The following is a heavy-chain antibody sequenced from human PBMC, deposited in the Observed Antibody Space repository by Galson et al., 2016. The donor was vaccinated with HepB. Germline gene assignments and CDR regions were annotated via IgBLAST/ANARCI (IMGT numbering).Heavy chain of an antibody. D-gene: IGHD3-22*01. Sequence: SLRLSCAASGFTFSSYSMSRVRQAPGKGLEWVSGISGSGGSTYYADSVKGRFTISRDNSKKTLHLLMNSLRAEDTAVYYCAKDLGMIVVVLDYWGQGTLVTVSS. V-gene: IGHV3-23*01. CDR1: GFTFSSYS. J-gene: IGHJ4*02. CDR3: AKDLGMIVVVLDY. CDR2: ISGSGGST.